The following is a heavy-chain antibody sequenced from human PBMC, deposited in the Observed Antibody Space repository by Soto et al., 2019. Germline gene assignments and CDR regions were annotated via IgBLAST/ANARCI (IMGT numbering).Heavy chain of an antibody. J-gene: IGHJ4*02. D-gene: IGHD6-13*01. Sequence: ASVKVSCKASGYTFTSYGISWVRHAPGQVLEWMGWISAYNGNTNYAQKLQGRVTMTTDTSTSTAYMELRSLRSDDTAVYYCARDYGAAAGSTFDYWGQGTLVTVSS. CDR1: GYTFTSYG. V-gene: IGHV1-18*01. CDR2: ISAYNGNT. CDR3: ARDYGAAAGSTFDY.